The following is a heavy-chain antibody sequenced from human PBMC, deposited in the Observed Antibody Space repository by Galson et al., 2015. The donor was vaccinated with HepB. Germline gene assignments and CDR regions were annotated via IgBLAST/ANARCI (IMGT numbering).Heavy chain of an antibody. J-gene: IGHJ3*02. CDR3: ARDQGGVVPAAMGNDAFDI. Sequence: SLRLSCAASGFTFSSYAMHWVRQAPGKGLEWVAVISYDGSNKYYADSVKGRFTISRDNSKNTLYLQMNSLRAEDTAVYYCARDQGGVVPAAMGNDAFDIWGQGTMVTVSS. CDR1: GFTFSSYA. D-gene: IGHD2-2*01. CDR2: ISYDGSNK. V-gene: IGHV3-30*04.